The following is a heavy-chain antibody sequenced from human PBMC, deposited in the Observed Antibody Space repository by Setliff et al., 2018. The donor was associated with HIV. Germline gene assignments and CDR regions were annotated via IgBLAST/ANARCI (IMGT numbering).Heavy chain of an antibody. V-gene: IGHV4-38-2*01. CDR1: GYSMSSGYY. CDR2: VYHTGST. D-gene: IGHD2-2*01. CDR3: ARHAAGPDGPFDY. Sequence: PSETLSLTCGVSGYSMSSGYYWGWIRQPPGKGLEWIGNVYHTGSTYYNPSLKSRVTISVDTSKNQFSLKLSSVIAAGTAVYYCARHAAGPDGPFDYWGQGTLVTVSS. J-gene: IGHJ4*02.